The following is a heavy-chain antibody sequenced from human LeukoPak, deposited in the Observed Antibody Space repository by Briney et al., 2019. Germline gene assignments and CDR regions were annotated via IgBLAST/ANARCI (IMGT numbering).Heavy chain of an antibody. D-gene: IGHD2-15*01. CDR2: IYYSGST. CDR3: ARHFLGYCRGGSCLNWFDP. Sequence: SETLSLTCTVSGVSISTRFYYWGWFRQPPGKGLEWIGTIYYSGSTYYNPSFKSRVTISVDTSKNQFSLKLSSVTAADTAVYYCARHFLGYCRGGSCLNWFDPWGEGSLVTVSS. J-gene: IGHJ5*02. V-gene: IGHV4-39*01. CDR1: GVSISTRFYY.